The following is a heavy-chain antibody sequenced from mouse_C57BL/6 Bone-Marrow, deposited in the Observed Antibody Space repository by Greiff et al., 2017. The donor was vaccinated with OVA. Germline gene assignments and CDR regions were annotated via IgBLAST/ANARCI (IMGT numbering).Heavy chain of an antibody. D-gene: IGHD3-2*02. CDR1: GYTFTSYW. Sequence: VKLQQPGAELVIPGASVKLSCKASGYTFTSYWMHWVKQRPGQGLEWIGEIDPSDSYTNYNQKFKGKSTLTVDKSSSTAYMQLSSLTSEDSAVYYCASSDSSGYDYYAMDYWGQGTSVTVSS. J-gene: IGHJ4*01. CDR2: IDPSDSYT. V-gene: IGHV1-69*01. CDR3: ASSDSSGYDYYAMDY.